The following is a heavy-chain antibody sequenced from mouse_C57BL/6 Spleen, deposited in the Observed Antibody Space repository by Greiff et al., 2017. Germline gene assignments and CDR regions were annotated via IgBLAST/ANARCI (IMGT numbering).Heavy chain of an antibody. CDR3: ARCYGSSFFAY. J-gene: IGHJ3*01. D-gene: IGHD1-1*01. CDR2: INPNNGGT. CDR1: GYTFTDYY. Sequence: VQLQQSGPELVKPGASVKISCKASGYTFTDYYMNWVKQSHGKSLEWIGDINPNNGGTSYNQKFKGKATLTVDKSSSTAYMELRSLTSEHSAVYYCARCYGSSFFAYWGQGTLVTVSA. V-gene: IGHV1-26*01.